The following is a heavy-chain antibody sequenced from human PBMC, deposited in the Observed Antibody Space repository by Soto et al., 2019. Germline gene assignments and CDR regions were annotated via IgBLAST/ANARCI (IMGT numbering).Heavy chain of an antibody. D-gene: IGHD4-17*01. CDR1: GGSISSYY. J-gene: IGHJ4*02. V-gene: IGHV4-59*12. CDR2: IYYSGST. Sequence: SETLSLTCTVSGGSISSYYWTWIRQPPGKGLEWIGYIYYSGSTNYNPSLKSRVTISVATSKNQFSLKLSSVTAADTAVYYCARDDYGDYALDYWGQGNLVTVS. CDR3: ARDDYGDYALDY.